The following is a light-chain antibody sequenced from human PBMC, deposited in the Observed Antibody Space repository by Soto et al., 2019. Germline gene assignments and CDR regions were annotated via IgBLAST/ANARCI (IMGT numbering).Light chain of an antibody. V-gene: IGLV2-14*01. J-gene: IGLJ3*02. CDR2: EVR. CDR1: SSDIGSYNY. CDR3: SSYTSSSTLKV. Sequence: QSALTQPASVSGSPGQSITISCTGTSSDIGSYNYVAWYQQFPGKTPKLIIYEVRNRPSGVSFRFSGSKSGNTASLTISGLQAEDEADYYCSSYTSSSTLKVFGGGTKVTVL.